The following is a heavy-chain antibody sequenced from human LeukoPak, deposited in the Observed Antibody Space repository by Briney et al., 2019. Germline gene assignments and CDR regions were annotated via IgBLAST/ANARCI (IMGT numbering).Heavy chain of an antibody. CDR1: GGTFSSYA. V-gene: IGHV1-18*01. D-gene: IGHD2-2*01. Sequence: ASVKVSCKASGGTFSSYAISWVRQAPGQGLEWMGWISTYTGNTNYAQKLQGRVTMTTDTSTGTAYMELRSLTSDDTAVYFCAREGDCSTTTCYSGELAYWGQGTLVTVSS. CDR2: ISTYTGNT. J-gene: IGHJ4*02. CDR3: AREGDCSTTTCYSGELAY.